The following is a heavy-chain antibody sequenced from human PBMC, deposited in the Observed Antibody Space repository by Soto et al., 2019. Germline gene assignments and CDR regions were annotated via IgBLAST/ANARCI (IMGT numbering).Heavy chain of an antibody. V-gene: IGHV3-30*03. CDR3: ASYLGSGI. Sequence: GGSLRLSCAASGFTFSNYGMHWVRQAPGKGLEWVAVISYDGSNKYYADSAKGRFTISRDNSKNTLYLQMNSLRSEDTAVYYCASYLGSGIWGQGTMVTVSS. D-gene: IGHD3-16*01. J-gene: IGHJ3*02. CDR1: GFTFSNYG. CDR2: ISYDGSNK.